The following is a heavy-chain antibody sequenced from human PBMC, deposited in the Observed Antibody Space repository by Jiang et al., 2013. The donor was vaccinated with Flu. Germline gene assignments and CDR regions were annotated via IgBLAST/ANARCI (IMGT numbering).Heavy chain of an antibody. D-gene: IGHD1-26*01. CDR1: GFTFSSSA. V-gene: IGHV3-30*04. J-gene: IGHJ4*02. Sequence: VQLVESGGGVVQPGRSLRLSCAASGFTFSSSAIQWVRQAPGRGLEWVAVISHDGSNTYYADSVKGRFTISRDNSKNTLYLQMNSLTTEDTALYYCARHPSGNYSPLPFDHWGQGTLVTVSS. CDR2: ISHDGSNT. CDR3: ARHPSGNYSPLPFDH.